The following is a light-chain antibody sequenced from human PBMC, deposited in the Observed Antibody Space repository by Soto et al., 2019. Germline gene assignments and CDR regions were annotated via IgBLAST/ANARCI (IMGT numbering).Light chain of an antibody. CDR2: GAS. V-gene: IGKV3-20*01. CDR1: QSVSSLY. Sequence: EIVLTQSPGTLSLSPGARATISCRASQSVSSLYLAWYQQKPGQAPRLLIYGASSMDTGIPARFGGSGSGTEFTLTIRRLEPEDFAVYYCQQYNDSPYTFGQGTKLEI. CDR3: QQYNDSPYT. J-gene: IGKJ2*01.